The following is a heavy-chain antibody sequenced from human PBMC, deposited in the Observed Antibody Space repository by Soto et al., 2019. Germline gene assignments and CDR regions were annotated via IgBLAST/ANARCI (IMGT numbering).Heavy chain of an antibody. J-gene: IGHJ4*02. CDR1: GVSISSGYW. D-gene: IGHD6-13*01. V-gene: IGHV4-4*02. CDR2: IYHSGST. Sequence: SDTLCLTWAVSGVSISSGYWWSWVRQPPGKGLEWIGEIYHSGSTNYNPSLKSRVTISVDKSKNQFSLKLSSVTAADTAVYYCARCIAAAGPIDYWGQGTLVTV. CDR3: ARCIAAAGPIDY.